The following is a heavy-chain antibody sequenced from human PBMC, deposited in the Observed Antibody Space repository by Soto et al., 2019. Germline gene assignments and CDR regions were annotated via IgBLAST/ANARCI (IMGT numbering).Heavy chain of an antibody. D-gene: IGHD6-19*01. CDR2: IIPIFGTA. Sequence: SVKVSCKASGGTFSSYAISWVRRAPGQGLEWMGGIIPIFGTANYAQKFQGRVTITADESTSTAYMELSSLRSEDTAVYYCARVGIAVAGTWYDYWGQGPLVTVPS. V-gene: IGHV1-69*13. CDR1: GGTFSSYA. J-gene: IGHJ4*02. CDR3: ARVGIAVAGTWYDY.